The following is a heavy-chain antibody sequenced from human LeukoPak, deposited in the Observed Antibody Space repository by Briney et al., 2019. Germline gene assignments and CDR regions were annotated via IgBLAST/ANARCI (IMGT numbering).Heavy chain of an antibody. V-gene: IGHV3-7*01. CDR2: VKEDESEK. J-gene: IGHJ4*02. CDR1: GFTFSSYW. CDR3: AKNLDPNGYNFRYFDY. Sequence: GGSLGLSCAASGFTFSSYWMTWVRQAPGRGLEWVAAVKEDESEKNYVDSVKGRFTISRDNSKNTLYLQMNSLRAEDTAVYYCAKNLDPNGYNFRYFDYWGQGTLVTVSS. D-gene: IGHD5-24*01.